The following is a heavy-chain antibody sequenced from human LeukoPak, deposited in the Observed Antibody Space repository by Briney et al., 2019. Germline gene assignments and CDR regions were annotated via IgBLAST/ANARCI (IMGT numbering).Heavy chain of an antibody. CDR1: GYTFTGYY. CDR3: ARTNGYSYTPRFDY. J-gene: IGHJ4*02. D-gene: IGHD5-18*01. Sequence: ASVKVSCKASGYTFTGYYMHWVRQAPGQGLEWMGWINPNSGGTNYAQKFQGRVTMTRDTSISTAYMELSRLRSDDTAVYYCARTNGYSYTPRFDYWGQGTLITVSS. V-gene: IGHV1-2*02. CDR2: INPNSGGT.